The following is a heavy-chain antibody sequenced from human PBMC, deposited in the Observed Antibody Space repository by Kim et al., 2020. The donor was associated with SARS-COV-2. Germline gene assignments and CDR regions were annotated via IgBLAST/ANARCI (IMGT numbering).Heavy chain of an antibody. Sequence: GGSLRLSCAASGFTFSSYSMNWVRQAPGKGLEWVSSISSSSSYIYYADSVKGRFTISRDNAKNSLYLQMNSLRAEDTAVYYCARVGDTGYPDWFDPWGQGTLVTVSS. CDR3: ARVGDTGYPDWFDP. CDR2: ISSSSSYI. V-gene: IGHV3-21*01. D-gene: IGHD5-18*01. J-gene: IGHJ5*02. CDR1: GFTFSSYS.